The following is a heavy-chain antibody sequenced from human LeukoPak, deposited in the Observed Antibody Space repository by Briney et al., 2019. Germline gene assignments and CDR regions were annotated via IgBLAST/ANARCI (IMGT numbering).Heavy chain of an antibody. J-gene: IGHJ1*01. Sequence: GGSLRLSCAASGFTFSSYAMSWVRQAPGKGLEWVSAISGSGGSTYYADSVKGRFTISRDNSKNTLYLQMNSLRAEDTAAYYCAKDRRYSYGQTEYFQHWGQGTLVTVSS. D-gene: IGHD5-18*01. CDR2: ISGSGGST. V-gene: IGHV3-23*01. CDR1: GFTFSSYA. CDR3: AKDRRYSYGQTEYFQH.